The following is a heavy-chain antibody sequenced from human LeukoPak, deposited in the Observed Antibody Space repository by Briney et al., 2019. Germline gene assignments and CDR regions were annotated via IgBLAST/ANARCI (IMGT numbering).Heavy chain of an antibody. D-gene: IGHD3-3*01. J-gene: IGHJ4*02. Sequence: ASVKVSCKVSGYSLTQLSIHWGRQGIGGGLEWMGGFDPVDGETIYAQKFQGRVTMTENTSTDTDYMELSSLRSDDTAVYYCAILLEDYAFSTGSAKDYWGQGTLVTVSS. CDR1: GYSLTQLS. CDR2: FDPVDGET. CDR3: AILLEDYAFSTGSAKDY. V-gene: IGHV1-24*01.